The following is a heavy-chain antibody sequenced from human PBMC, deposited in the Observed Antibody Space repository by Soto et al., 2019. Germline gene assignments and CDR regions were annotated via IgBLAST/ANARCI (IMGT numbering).Heavy chain of an antibody. CDR3: ARKDSASAFDY. V-gene: IGHV5-51*01. CDR2: IYPGDSDT. J-gene: IGHJ4*02. Sequence: GESLKISCKGSGYSFTTYWIGWVRQMPGKGLEWMGIIYPGDSDTRYSPSFQGQVTISADKYISTAYLQWSRLKASDTAMYYCARKDSASAFDYWGQGTLVTVSS. D-gene: IGHD1-26*01. CDR1: GYSFTTYW.